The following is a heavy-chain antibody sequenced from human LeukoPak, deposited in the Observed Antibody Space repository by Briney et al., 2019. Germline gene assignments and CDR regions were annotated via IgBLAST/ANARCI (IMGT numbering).Heavy chain of an antibody. CDR3: ARDRKDYDFWSGYGNWFDP. CDR1: GFTFDNYG. Sequence: PGGSLRLSCAASGFTFDNYGMSWVRQVPGKGLEWVSGINWDGGSTGYADSVKGRFTISRDNTKNSLHLQMNSLRAEDTAVYYCARDRKDYDFWSGYGNWFDPWGQGTLVTVSS. D-gene: IGHD3-3*01. V-gene: IGHV3-20*04. J-gene: IGHJ5*02. CDR2: INWDGGST.